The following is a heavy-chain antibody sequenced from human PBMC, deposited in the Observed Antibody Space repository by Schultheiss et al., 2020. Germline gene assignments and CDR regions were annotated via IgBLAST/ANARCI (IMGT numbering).Heavy chain of an antibody. D-gene: IGHD6-6*01. V-gene: IGHV4-61*08. CDR1: GVSINSRGYY. CDR2: IYYSGST. Sequence: SETLSLTCSVSGVSINSRGYYWYWVRQHPGKGLEWIGYIYYSGSTNYNPSLKSRVTISVDTSKNQFSLKLSSVTAADTAVYYCASEGCSSSALDYWGQGTLVTVSS. J-gene: IGHJ4*02. CDR3: ASEGCSSSALDY.